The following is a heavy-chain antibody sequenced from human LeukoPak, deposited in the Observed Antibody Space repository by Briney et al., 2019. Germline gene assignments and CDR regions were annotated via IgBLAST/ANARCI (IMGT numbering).Heavy chain of an antibody. D-gene: IGHD2-15*01. CDR1: RFTFNTYA. V-gene: IGHV3-23*01. CDR2: ISSNGDIT. J-gene: IGHJ4*02. Sequence: GGSLRLSCVASRFTFNTYAVNWVRQAPGKGLEWVSAISSNGDITYYADSVRGRFTISRDNSENTVFLQMNSLRADDTAVYYCATVKRDCSGGTCYSYDYWGQGTLVTVSS. CDR3: ATVKRDCSGGTCYSYDY.